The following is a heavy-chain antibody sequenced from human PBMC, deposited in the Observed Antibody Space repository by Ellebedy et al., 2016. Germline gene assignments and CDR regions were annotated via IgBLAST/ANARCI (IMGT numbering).Heavy chain of an antibody. V-gene: IGHV4-34*01. CDR2: INHSGST. CDR3: ARDNSMAL. CDR1: GGSFSGYY. Sequence: SETLSLTXAVYGGSFSGYYWSWIRQPPGKGLEWIGEINHSGSTNYNPSLKSRVTISVDTSKNQFSLKLSSVTAADTAVYYCARDNSMALWGQGTLVTVSS. J-gene: IGHJ4*02. D-gene: IGHD2/OR15-2a*01.